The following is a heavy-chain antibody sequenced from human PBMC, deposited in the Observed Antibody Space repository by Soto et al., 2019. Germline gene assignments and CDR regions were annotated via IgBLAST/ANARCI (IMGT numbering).Heavy chain of an antibody. CDR1: GGTFSRYA. CDR3: ARDLPHGRVRATHSFDY. CDR2: IIPIFGTA. V-gene: IGHV1-69*01. D-gene: IGHD1-26*01. Sequence: QVQLVQSGAEVKKPGSSVKVSCKASGGTFSRYAISWVRQAPGQGLEWMGGIIPIFGTANYAQKFQGRVTITADESTSTAYMELSSLRSEDTAVYYRARDLPHGRVRATHSFDYWGQGTLVTVSS. J-gene: IGHJ4*02.